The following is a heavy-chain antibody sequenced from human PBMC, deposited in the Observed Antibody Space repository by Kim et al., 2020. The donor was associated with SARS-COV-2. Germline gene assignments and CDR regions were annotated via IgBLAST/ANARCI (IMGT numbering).Heavy chain of an antibody. CDR3: TRGTGDGS. J-gene: IGHJ1*01. D-gene: IGHD7-27*01. CDR1: GFSFSNHW. V-gene: IGHV3-74*01. Sequence: GGSLRLSCAASGFSFSNHWMHWVRQAPGKGLVWVSRINYDGSLISYADSVQDRFTISRDNAKNILSLQMNNLRAEDTAVYYCTRGTGDGSWGQGNLV. CDR2: INYDGSLI.